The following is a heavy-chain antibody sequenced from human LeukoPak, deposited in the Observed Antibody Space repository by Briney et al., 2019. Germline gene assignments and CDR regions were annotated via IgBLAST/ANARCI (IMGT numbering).Heavy chain of an antibody. CDR3: ARATKSTAMDPGY. J-gene: IGHJ4*02. V-gene: IGHV3-53*01. CDR2: VYSGGSM. Sequence: PGGSLRLSCAASGFTVRTSYMSWVRQAPGKGLEWISVVYSGGSMYYADSVQGRFTISRDISNNTLYLQMNSLRAEDTAVYYCARATKSTAMDPGYWGQGTLVTVSS. CDR1: GFTVRTSY. D-gene: IGHD5-18*01.